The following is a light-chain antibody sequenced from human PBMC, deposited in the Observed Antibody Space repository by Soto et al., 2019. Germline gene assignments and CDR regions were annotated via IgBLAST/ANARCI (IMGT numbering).Light chain of an antibody. Sequence: DIQMTQSPSSVSASVGDRVTITCRASQAIDSWLAWYQQKPGEAPKLLIFTGSLLHSWVPPRFSGSGSGTDFTLTISSLQPEDFATYYCQQTLSLPPTFGQGTKV. CDR1: QAIDSW. CDR2: TGS. CDR3: QQTLSLPPT. V-gene: IGKV1-12*01. J-gene: IGKJ1*01.